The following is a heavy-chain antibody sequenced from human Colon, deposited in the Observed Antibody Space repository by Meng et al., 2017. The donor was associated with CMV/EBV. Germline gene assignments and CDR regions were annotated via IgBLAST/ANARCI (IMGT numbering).Heavy chain of an antibody. CDR3: ARVKCGTTSCAQGQGLDT. V-gene: IGHV1-2*02. D-gene: IGHD1/OR15-1a*01. CDR1: FTDYY. J-gene: IGHJ5*02. CDR2: INPNGGGT. Sequence: FTDYYLHWVRQAPGQGLEWLGWINPNGGGTDYAQTFQGRIPMTRDGSLNTAYLEVRRLTSDDTAVYYCARVKCGTTSCAQGQGLDTWGQGTLVTVSS.